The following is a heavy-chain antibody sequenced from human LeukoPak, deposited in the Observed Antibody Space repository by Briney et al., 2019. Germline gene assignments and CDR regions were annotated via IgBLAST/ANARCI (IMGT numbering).Heavy chain of an antibody. D-gene: IGHD3-9*01. CDR2: IYPGDSDT. V-gene: IGHV5-51*01. J-gene: IGHJ6*02. CDR3: ARLSAVPPTYYDILTGYSPTLYYYYGMDV. Sequence: AGESLKISCKGSGYSFTSYWIGWVRQMPGKGLEWMGIIYPGDSDTRYSPSFQGQVTISADKSISTAYLQWSSLKASDTAMYYCARLSAVPPTYYDILTGYSPTLYYYYGMDVWGQGTTVTVSS. CDR1: GYSFTSYW.